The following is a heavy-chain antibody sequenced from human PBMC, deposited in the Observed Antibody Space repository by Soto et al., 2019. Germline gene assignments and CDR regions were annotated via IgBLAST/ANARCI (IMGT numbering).Heavy chain of an antibody. V-gene: IGHV4-39*01. Sequence: SETLSLTCTVSGGSISSSSYYWGWIRQPPGKGLEWIGSIYYSGSTYYNPSLKSRVTISVDTSKNQFSLKLSSVTAADTAVYYCARHGVKMVRGVIERHKYNWFDPWGEGTLVTFSS. CDR2: IYYSGST. CDR3: ARHGVKMVRGVIERHKYNWFDP. D-gene: IGHD3-10*01. J-gene: IGHJ5*02. CDR1: GGSISSSSYY.